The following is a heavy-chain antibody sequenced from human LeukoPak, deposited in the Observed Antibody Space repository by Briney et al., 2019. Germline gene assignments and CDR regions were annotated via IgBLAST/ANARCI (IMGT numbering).Heavy chain of an antibody. CDR3: ARDDGSSGVDH. J-gene: IGHJ4*02. CDR2: FYYSGST. CDR1: GGSISSSSHY. Sequence: SGTLSLTCTVSGGSISSSSHYWGWIRQPPGKGLQWIGSFYYSGSTYYNPSLKSRVTISVDTSKNQFSLKLSSVTAADTAVYYCARDDGSSGVDHWGQGTLVTVSS. V-gene: IGHV4-39*07. D-gene: IGHD1-26*01.